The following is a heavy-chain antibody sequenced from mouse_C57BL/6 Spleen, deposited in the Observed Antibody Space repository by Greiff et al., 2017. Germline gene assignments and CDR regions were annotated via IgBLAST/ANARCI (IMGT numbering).Heavy chain of an antibody. CDR3: ATYYYGNY. D-gene: IGHD1-1*01. Sequence: QVQLQQSGAELVRPGTSVKVSCKASGYAFTNYLIEWVKQRPGQGLEWIGVINPGSGGTNYNEKFKGKATLTADKSSSTAYMQLSSLTSDDSAVYFCATYYYGNYWGQGTLVTVSA. J-gene: IGHJ3*01. CDR1: GYAFTNYL. V-gene: IGHV1-54*01. CDR2: INPGSGGT.